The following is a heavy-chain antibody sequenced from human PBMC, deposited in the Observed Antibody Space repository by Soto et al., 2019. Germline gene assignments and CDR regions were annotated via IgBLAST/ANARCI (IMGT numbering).Heavy chain of an antibody. CDR3: AKDIGGGSGDYALLDY. D-gene: IGHD4-17*01. CDR1: GFTFDDYA. J-gene: IGHJ4*02. Sequence: GGSLRLSCAASGFTFDDYAMHWVRQAPGKGLEWVSGISWNSGSIGYADSVKGRFTISRDNAKNSLYLQMNSLRAEDTALYYCAKDIGGGSGDYALLDYWGQGTLVTVSS. CDR2: ISWNSGSI. V-gene: IGHV3-9*01.